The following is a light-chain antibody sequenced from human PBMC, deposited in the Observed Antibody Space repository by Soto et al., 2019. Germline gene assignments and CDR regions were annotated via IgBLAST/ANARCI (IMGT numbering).Light chain of an antibody. CDR1: QSISSY. CDR2: AAS. J-gene: IGKJ1*01. CDR3: QQSYSNLWT. Sequence: DIQMTQSPSTLSASVGDRVTINCRASQSISSYLNWYQQRPGGAPKLLVYAASTLQSGVPSRFSGSGSGTEFTLTIDGLQPEDFAIYYCQQSYSNLWTFGQGTKVDIK. V-gene: IGKV1-39*01.